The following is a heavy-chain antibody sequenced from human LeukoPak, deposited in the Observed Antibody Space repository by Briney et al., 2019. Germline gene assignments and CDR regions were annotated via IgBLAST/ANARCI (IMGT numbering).Heavy chain of an antibody. Sequence: GSLRLSCAASGFTFDDYDMSWIRQPPGKGLEWIGYIYYSGSTNYNPSLKSRVTISVDTSKNQFSLKLSSVTAADTAVYYCAAYDSTLFDYWGQGTLVTVSS. CDR3: AAYDSTLFDY. CDR2: IYYSGST. J-gene: IGHJ4*02. CDR1: GFTFDDYD. V-gene: IGHV4-59*01. D-gene: IGHD3-22*01.